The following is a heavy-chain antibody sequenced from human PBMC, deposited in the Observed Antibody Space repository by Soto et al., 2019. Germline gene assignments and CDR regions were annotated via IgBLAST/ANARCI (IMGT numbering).Heavy chain of an antibody. CDR1: GFTFGDYY. J-gene: IGHJ4*02. D-gene: IGHD3-3*01. CDR2: ISSSSTYR. V-gene: IGHV3-11*06. CDR3: AREPFCTGACYRVFEF. Sequence: PGGSLRLSCAASGFTFGDYYMSWIRQVPGKGLQWISYISSSSTYRNYAGSVAGRFTISRDNANNSLFLEMNDLRAEDTAVYYCAREPFCTGACYRVFEFWGQGTPVTVSS.